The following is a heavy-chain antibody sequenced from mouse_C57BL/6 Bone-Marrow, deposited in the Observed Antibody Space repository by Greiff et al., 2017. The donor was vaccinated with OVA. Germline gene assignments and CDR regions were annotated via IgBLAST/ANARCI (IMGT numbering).Heavy chain of an antibody. J-gene: IGHJ1*03. V-gene: IGHV1-52*01. CDR3: ARIHYYGSSYNWYFEG. D-gene: IGHD1-1*01. CDR1: GYTFTSYW. Sequence: QVQLQQPGAELVRPGSSVKLSCKASGYTFTSYWMHWVKQRPIQGLEWIGNIDPSDSETHYNQKFKDKATLTVDKSSSTAYMQLSSLTSEDSAVYYCARIHYYGSSYNWYFEGWGTGTTVTVSS. CDR2: IDPSDSET.